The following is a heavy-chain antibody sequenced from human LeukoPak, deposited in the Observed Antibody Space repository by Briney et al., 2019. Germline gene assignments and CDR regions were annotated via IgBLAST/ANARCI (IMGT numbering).Heavy chain of an antibody. J-gene: IGHJ4*02. V-gene: IGHV3-49*03. CDR1: GFTFGDYS. Sequence: GGSLRLSCTTSGFTFGDYSMSWFRQAPGKGLEWVGFIRSKGYGGTAEYAASVKGRFTISRDDSNSIAYLQMDSLKTEDTAVYYCTREIRYFDWFQADYWGQGTLVTVSS. CDR3: TREIRYFDWFQADY. CDR2: IRSKGYGGTA. D-gene: IGHD3-9*01.